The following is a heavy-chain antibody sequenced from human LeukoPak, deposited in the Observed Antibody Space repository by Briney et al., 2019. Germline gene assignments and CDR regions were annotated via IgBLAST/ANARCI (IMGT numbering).Heavy chain of an antibody. J-gene: IGHJ5*02. D-gene: IGHD2-2*01. CDR3: ARDPIPRIVVVPAAMSNWFDP. CDR2: ISSSGSTI. CDR1: GSTFSSYE. Sequence: PGGSLRLSCAASGSTFSSYEMNWVRQAPGKGLEWVSYISSSGSTIYYADSVKGRFTISGDNATNSLYLQMNSLRAEDTAVYYCARDPIPRIVVVPAAMSNWFDPWGQGTLVTVSS. V-gene: IGHV3-48*03.